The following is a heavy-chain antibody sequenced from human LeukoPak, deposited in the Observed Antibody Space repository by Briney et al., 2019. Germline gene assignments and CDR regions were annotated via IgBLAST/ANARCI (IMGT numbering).Heavy chain of an antibody. D-gene: IGHD2-15*01. CDR2: TYYRSKWYN. CDR3: ARGVVVAATANWFDP. CDR1: GDSVSSNSAA. J-gene: IGHJ5*02. Sequence: SQTLSLTCAISGDSVSSNSAAWNWIRQSPSRGLEWLGRTYYRSKWYNDYAVSVKSRITINPDTSKNQFSLKLSSVTAADTAVYYCARGVVVAATANWFDPWGQGTLVTVSS. V-gene: IGHV6-1*01.